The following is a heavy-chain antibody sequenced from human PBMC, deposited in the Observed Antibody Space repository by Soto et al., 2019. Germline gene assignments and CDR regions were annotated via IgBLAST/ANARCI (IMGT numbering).Heavy chain of an antibody. D-gene: IGHD6-13*01. CDR2: ISGSGGST. CDR1: GFPFSSYA. CDR3: ADREGHSSSWYYNPIFDY. J-gene: IGHJ4*02. Sequence: PGGSLRLSCAAAGFPFSSYAMSWVRQAPGKGLEWVSAISGSGGSTYYADSVKGRFTISRDNSKNTLYLQMNSLRAEDTAVYYCADREGHSSSWYYNPIFDYWGQGTLVTVSS. V-gene: IGHV3-23*01.